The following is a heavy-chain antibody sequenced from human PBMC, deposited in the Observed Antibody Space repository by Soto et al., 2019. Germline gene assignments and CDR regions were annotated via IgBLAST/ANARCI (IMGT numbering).Heavy chain of an antibody. CDR3: ARVLEFRDGYISHFDY. J-gene: IGHJ4*02. Sequence: QVQLVQSGAEVKKPGSSVKVSCKASGGTFTRYPFNWVRQAPGQGLEWMGGIIPIIGVPNYAQEFQGRVTITADESTSTVYMEMSSLRSEDTAVYYCARVLEFRDGYISHFDYWGQGTLDTVSS. D-gene: IGHD5-12*01. CDR1: GGTFTRYP. V-gene: IGHV1-69*01. CDR2: IIPIIGVP.